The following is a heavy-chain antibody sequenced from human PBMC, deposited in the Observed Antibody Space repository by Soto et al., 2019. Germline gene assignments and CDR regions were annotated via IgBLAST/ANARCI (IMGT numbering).Heavy chain of an antibody. D-gene: IGHD5-12*01. Sequence: QVQLVQSGAEVKKPGSSVKVSCKASGGTFSSYAISWVRQAPGQGLEWMGGIIPIFGTANYAQKFQGRVKITAEESTSTAYMELSSLRSEDTAVYYCARDGMATQDPYYYYYDMDVWGQGTTVTVSS. J-gene: IGHJ6*02. CDR3: ARDGMATQDPYYYYYDMDV. CDR1: GGTFSSYA. V-gene: IGHV1-69*12. CDR2: IIPIFGTA.